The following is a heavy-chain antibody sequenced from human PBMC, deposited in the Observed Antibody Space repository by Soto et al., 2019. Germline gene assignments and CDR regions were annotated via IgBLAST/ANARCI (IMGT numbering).Heavy chain of an antibody. J-gene: IGHJ5*02. D-gene: IGHD6-13*01. CDR3: ARDFGQKLGWFDP. V-gene: IGHV4-59*01. Sequence: SDTLSLTCTVSGGSISSYYWSWIRQPPGKGLEWIGYIYYSGSTNYNPSLKSRVTISVDTSKNQFSLKLSSVTAADTAVYYCARDFGQKLGWFDPWGQGTLVTVSS. CDR1: GGSISSYY. CDR2: IYYSGST.